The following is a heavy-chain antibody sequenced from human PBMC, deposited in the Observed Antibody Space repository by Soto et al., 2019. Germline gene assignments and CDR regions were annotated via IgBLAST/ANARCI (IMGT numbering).Heavy chain of an antibody. Sequence: GSLRLSCSASGCTFSGYTMSWVRQAPRKGLEWVSAVSGSGDTTYYADSVKGRFTISRDNSQNTLYLQMNSLKADDSAVYYCARDEHDSSGYYYAYWGQGTPVTVSS. CDR2: VSGSGDTT. J-gene: IGHJ4*02. V-gene: IGHV3-23*01. D-gene: IGHD3-22*01. CDR3: ARDEHDSSGYYYAY. CDR1: GCTFSGYT.